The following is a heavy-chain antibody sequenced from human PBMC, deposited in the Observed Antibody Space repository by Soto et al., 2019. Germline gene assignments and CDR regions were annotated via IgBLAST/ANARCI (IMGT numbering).Heavy chain of an antibody. V-gene: IGHV1-18*01. D-gene: IGHD6-6*01. CDR1: GYTFSSYG. J-gene: IGHJ5*01. Sequence: ASVKVSCKASGYTFSSYGISWVRQAPGQGLEWMGWISAYNGNTNYAQKLQGRVTMTTDTSTSTAYMELRSLRSDDTAVYYCARDSIAVRPGWFDSWGQGTPVTVSS. CDR3: ARDSIAVRPGWFDS. CDR2: ISAYNGNT.